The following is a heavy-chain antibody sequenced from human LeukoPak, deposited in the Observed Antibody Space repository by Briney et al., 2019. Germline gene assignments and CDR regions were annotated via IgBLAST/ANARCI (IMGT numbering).Heavy chain of an antibody. CDR1: GYSISSGYY. Sequence: PSETLSLTCTVSGYSISSGYYWGWIRQPPGKGLEWIGSIYHSGSTYYNPSLKSRVTISVDTSKNQFSLKLSSVTAADTAVYYCASSLGTAVAGTFDYWGQGTLVTVSS. J-gene: IGHJ4*02. CDR3: ASSLGTAVAGTFDY. CDR2: IYHSGST. V-gene: IGHV4-38-2*02. D-gene: IGHD6-19*01.